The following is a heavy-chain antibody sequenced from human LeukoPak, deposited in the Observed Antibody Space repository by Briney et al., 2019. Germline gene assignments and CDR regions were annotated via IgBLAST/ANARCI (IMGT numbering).Heavy chain of an antibody. CDR1: GFTFSSYG. J-gene: IGHJ4*02. CDR3: AKPRYTGSYCLLYYFDY. D-gene: IGHD1-26*01. Sequence: GGSLRLSCAASGFTFSSYGMHWVRQAPGKGLEWVAVISYDGSNKYYADSVKGRFTISRDNSKNTLYLQMNSLRAEDTAVYYCAKPRYTGSYCLLYYFDYWGQGTLVTVSS. V-gene: IGHV3-30*18. CDR2: ISYDGSNK.